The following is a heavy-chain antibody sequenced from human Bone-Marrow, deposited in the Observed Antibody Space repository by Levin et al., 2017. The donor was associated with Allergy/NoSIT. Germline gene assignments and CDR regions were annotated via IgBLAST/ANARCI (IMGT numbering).Heavy chain of an antibody. V-gene: IGHV1-8*01. CDR3: ARRADYFDSSAYFY. D-gene: IGHD3-22*01. CDR1: GYTFSDYD. J-gene: IGHJ4*02. Sequence: ASVKVSCKASGYTFSDYDINWVRQATGQGLEWMGWVNPNSGNTGYAQKFQGRVTMTRDTSKSTAYMELSSLRSDDTAVYYCARRADYFDSSAYFYWGQGVLVTVSS. CDR2: VNPNSGNT.